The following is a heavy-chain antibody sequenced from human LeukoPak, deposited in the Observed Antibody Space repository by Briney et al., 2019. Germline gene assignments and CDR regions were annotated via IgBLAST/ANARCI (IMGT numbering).Heavy chain of an antibody. CDR3: AREHDILTGYPLMGGMDV. CDR2: TYYRSKWYN. V-gene: IGHV6-1*01. D-gene: IGHD3-9*01. Sequence: SQTLSLTFAIPGDSVSSNSAAWNWIRQSPSRGLKWLGRTYYRSKWYNDYAVSVKSRITINPDTSKNQFSLQLNSVTPEDTAVYYCAREHDILTGYPLMGGMDVWGQGTTVTVSS. CDR1: GDSVSSNSAA. J-gene: IGHJ6*02.